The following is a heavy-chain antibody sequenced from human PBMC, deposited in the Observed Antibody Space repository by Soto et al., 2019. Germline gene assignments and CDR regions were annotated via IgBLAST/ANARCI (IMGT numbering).Heavy chain of an antibody. CDR2: MSYDGSNT. CDR3: AKDRVAALNVGGLDV. D-gene: IGHD3-10*02. Sequence: GGPLRLSYAAAGFSFSSYVMHLARQGPGKGLEWVTFMSYDGSNTYYADSVKGRFTISRDNSKNVLHLQVNSLRAEDTAVYYCAKDRVAALNVGGLDVWGQGTTVTVSS. CDR1: GFSFSSYV. V-gene: IGHV3-30*18. J-gene: IGHJ6*02.